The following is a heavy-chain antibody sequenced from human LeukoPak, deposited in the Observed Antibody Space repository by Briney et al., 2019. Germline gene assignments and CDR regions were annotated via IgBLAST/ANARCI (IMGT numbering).Heavy chain of an antibody. CDR3: AASGDSSGYYRGEWYFDL. CDR1: GFTFTSSA. Sequence: SVKVSCKASGFTFTSSAVQWVRQARGQRLEWIGWIVVGSGNTNYAQKFQERVTITRDMSTSTAYMELSSLRSEDTAVYYCAASGDSSGYYRGEWYFDLWGRGTLVTVSS. V-gene: IGHV1-58*01. J-gene: IGHJ2*01. CDR2: IVVGSGNT. D-gene: IGHD3-22*01.